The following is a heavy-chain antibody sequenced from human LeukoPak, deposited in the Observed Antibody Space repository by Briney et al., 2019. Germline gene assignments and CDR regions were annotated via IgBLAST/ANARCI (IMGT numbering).Heavy chain of an antibody. V-gene: IGHV3-30*02. CDR2: IRYDGSNK. CDR3: AKVGTVVTPDYYYYYYMDV. J-gene: IGHJ6*03. CDR1: GFTFSSYG. Sequence: GGSLRLSCAASGFTFSSYGMHWVRQAPGKGLEWVAFIRYDGSNKYYADSVKGRFTISRDNSKNTLYLQMNSLRAEDTAVYYCAKVGTVVTPDYYYYYYMDVWGKGTTVTVSS. D-gene: IGHD4-23*01.